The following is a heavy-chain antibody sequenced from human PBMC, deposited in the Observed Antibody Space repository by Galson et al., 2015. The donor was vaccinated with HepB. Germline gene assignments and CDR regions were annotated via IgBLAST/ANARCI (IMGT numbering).Heavy chain of an antibody. CDR2: IGVVTYS. CDR1: TFTFSDYY. CDR3: ARVRPPMNYAMDV. D-gene: IGHD3-22*01. V-gene: IGHV3-11*05. Sequence: SLRLSCAGSTFTFSDYYMSWIRQTPGKGLEWVSYIGVVTYSAYADSVKGRFTISRDDAKNSLYLQMNSLRAEDTAVYYCARVRPPMNYAMDVWGQGTTVTVSS. J-gene: IGHJ6*02.